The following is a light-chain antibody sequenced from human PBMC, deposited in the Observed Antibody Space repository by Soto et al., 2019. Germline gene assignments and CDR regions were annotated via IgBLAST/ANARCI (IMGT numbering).Light chain of an antibody. CDR2: GAS. Sequence: ETVMTQSLATVSMSPGGRATLSCRASQSVSSNLAWYQQRPGQSPRLLIHGASARASGIPARFSGSGSGTQFTLTISSLQSEDFAVYFCQQYNNWPLTFGGGTKVDIK. CDR3: QQYNNWPLT. V-gene: IGKV3-15*01. J-gene: IGKJ4*01. CDR1: QSVSSN.